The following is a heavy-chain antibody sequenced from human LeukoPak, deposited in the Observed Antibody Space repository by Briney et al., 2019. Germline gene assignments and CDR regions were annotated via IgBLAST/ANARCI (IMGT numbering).Heavy chain of an antibody. CDR2: ISPSGDTS. Sequence: GGGLRVSFAASGFIFSNYAMTWVRQAPGKGLEWVAVISPSGDTSYFAGSVRGRFTISRDNSRNTLNLQMSSLRAEDTAIYYCAKGKMTAYLTWFDPWGQGTLVTVPS. J-gene: IGHJ5*02. CDR1: GFIFSNYA. CDR3: AKGKMTAYLTWFDP. V-gene: IGHV3-23*01. D-gene: IGHD3-9*01.